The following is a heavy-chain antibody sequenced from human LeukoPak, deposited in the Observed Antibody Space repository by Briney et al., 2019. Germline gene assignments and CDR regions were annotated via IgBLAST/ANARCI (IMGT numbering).Heavy chain of an antibody. V-gene: IGHV1-8*02. CDR2: MNPNSGNT. D-gene: IGHD6-25*01. CDR3: ARAIAAGY. CDR1: GGTFSSYA. Sequence: ASVKVSCKASGGTFSSYAISWVRQAPGQGLEWMGWMNPNSGNTGYAQKFQGRVTMTRNTSISTAYMELSSLRSEDTAVYYCARAIAAGYWGQGTLVTVSS. J-gene: IGHJ4*02.